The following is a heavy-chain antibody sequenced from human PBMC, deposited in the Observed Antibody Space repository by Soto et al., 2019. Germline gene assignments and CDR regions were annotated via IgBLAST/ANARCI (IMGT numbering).Heavy chain of an antibody. CDR1: GGTFSSYA. D-gene: IGHD3-9*01. V-gene: IGHV1-69*12. CDR3: AREPKYYDILTGSFDY. CDR2: IIPIFGTA. J-gene: IGHJ4*02. Sequence: QVQLVQSGAEVKKPGSSVKVSCKASGGTFSSYAISWVRQAPGQGLEWMGGIIPIFGTANYAQKFQGRVTMTADESTSTAYMELSSLRSEDTAVEYCAREPKYYDILTGSFDYWGQGTLVTVSS.